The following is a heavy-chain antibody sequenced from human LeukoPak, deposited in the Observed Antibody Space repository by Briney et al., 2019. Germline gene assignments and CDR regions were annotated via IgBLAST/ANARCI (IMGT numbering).Heavy chain of an antibody. CDR3: ASSIDMAATTLGFDY. D-gene: IGHD5-24*01. V-gene: IGHV5-51*01. Sequence: GEPLKISCKGSGYSFTSYWIGWVRQMPGKGLEWMGIIYPGDSDTRYSPSFQGQVTISAYKSISTAYLQWSSLKASDTAMYYCASSIDMAATTLGFDYWGQGTLVTVSP. J-gene: IGHJ4*02. CDR2: IYPGDSDT. CDR1: GYSFTSYW.